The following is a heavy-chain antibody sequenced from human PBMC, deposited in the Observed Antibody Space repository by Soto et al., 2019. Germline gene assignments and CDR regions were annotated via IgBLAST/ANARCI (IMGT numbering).Heavy chain of an antibody. D-gene: IGHD6-19*01. CDR2: IIPVFGTT. V-gene: IGHV1-69*13. J-gene: IGHJ5*02. CDR3: ARYIAVSTGWFDP. CDR1: GGTFSSFP. Sequence: SVKVSCKASGGTFSSFPINWVRQAPGQGLEWMGGIIPVFGTTNFAQRFQGRVTISADESTNTAFMELRGLRSDDTAVYYCARYIAVSTGWFDPWGQETLVTVS.